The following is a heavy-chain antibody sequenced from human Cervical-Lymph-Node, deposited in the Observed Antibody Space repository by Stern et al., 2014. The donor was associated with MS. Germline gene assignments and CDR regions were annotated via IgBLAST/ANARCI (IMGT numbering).Heavy chain of an antibody. V-gene: IGHV4-59*01. CDR2: VYYDGGT. Sequence: VQLVQSGPGLVKPSETLSLTCTVSRGSISRYHWSWIRQPPGKGLEWIGYVYYDGGTKYNPSLVSRVSMSVETSKNQFFLQLDSVTTADTAVYYCAKGGSRFFGFSDPWGQGTLVTVSS. CDR3: AKGGSRFFGFSDP. D-gene: IGHD3-3*01. J-gene: IGHJ5*02. CDR1: RGSISRYH.